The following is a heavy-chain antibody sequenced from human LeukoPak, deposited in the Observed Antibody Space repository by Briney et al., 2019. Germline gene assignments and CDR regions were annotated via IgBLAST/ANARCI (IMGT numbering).Heavy chain of an antibody. V-gene: IGHV3-30*02. CDR2: IRYDGSNK. CDR1: GFTFSSYG. D-gene: IGHD3-10*01. Sequence: GSLRLSCAASGFTFSSYGMHWVRQAPGKGLEWVAFIRYDGSNKYYADSVKGRFTISRDNAKNSLYLQMNSLRAEDTAVYYCAREVGYYGSGSYPGPFDYWGQGTLVTVSS. CDR3: AREVGYYGSGSYPGPFDY. J-gene: IGHJ4*02.